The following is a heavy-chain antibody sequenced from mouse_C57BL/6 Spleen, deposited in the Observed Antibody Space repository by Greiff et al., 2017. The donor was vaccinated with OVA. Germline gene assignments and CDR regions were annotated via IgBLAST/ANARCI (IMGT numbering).Heavy chain of an antibody. CDR1: GYSITSGYY. V-gene: IGHV3-6*01. Sequence: EVKLVESGPGLVKPSQSLSLTCSVTGYSITSGYYWNWIRQFPGNKLEWMGYISYDGSNNYNPSLKNRISITRDTSKNQFFLKLNSVTTEDTATYYCARGDYDRNFAYWGQGTLVTVSA. CDR2: ISYDGSN. J-gene: IGHJ3*01. CDR3: ARGDYDRNFAY. D-gene: IGHD2-4*01.